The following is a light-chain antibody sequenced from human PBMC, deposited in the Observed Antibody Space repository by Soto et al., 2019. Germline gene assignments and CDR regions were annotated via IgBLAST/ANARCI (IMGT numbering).Light chain of an antibody. V-gene: IGKV1-27*01. CDR2: GAS. CDR1: QDISHF. J-gene: IGKJ1*01. Sequence: DIQLTQSPSSLPASVGDRVTFTCRASQDISHFLAWYQQRPGEVPRLLIYGASTLQSGVSSRFSGSGFGTDFTLTIASLQPEDVATYYCQKYNKDSPATFGPGTKVEIK. CDR3: QKYNKDSPAT.